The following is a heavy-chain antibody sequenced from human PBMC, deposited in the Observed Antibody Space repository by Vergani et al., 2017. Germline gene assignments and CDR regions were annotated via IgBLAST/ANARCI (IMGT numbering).Heavy chain of an antibody. J-gene: IGHJ3*02. CDR1: GGSFNSGSYY. V-gene: IGHV4-61*02. D-gene: IGHD3-16*01. Sequence: QVQLQESGPGLVKPSQTLSLTCTVSGGSFNSGSYYCSWPRPPAGKRLEWIGRIHTNGVIHYNPSLNSRATISVDTSRNQISLKLTSVTATDTAIYFCARGNPYVDFDILVQGTMITVSS. CDR2: IHTNGVI. CDR3: ARGNPYVDFDI.